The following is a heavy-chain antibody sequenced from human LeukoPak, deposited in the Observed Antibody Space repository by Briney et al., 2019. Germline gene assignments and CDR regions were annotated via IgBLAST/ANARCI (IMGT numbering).Heavy chain of an antibody. CDR2: INPNSGGT. CDR1: GYIFTGYY. Sequence: ASVKVSCKASGYIFTGYYMHWVRQAPGQGLEWMGSINPNSGGTNYAQKFQGRVTMTRDTSITTAYMELSSLRSDDTAVYYCARDYIFHGSGSFFDYWGLGTQVTVSS. V-gene: IGHV1-2*02. J-gene: IGHJ4*02. D-gene: IGHD3-10*01. CDR3: ARDYIFHGSGSFFDY.